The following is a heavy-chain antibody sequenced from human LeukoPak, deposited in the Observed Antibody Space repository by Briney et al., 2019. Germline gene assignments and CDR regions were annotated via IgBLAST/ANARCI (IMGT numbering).Heavy chain of an antibody. CDR2: IFGDNST. CDR3: AKDREHSYGYYFDY. Sequence: PGGSLRLSCAASGLTVRSNYMNWVRQTPGKGLEWVSLIFGDNSTHYADSVKGRFTISRDNSKNTLYLQMNSLRAEDTAVYYCAKDREHSYGYYFDYWGQGTLVTVSS. CDR1: GLTVRSNY. V-gene: IGHV3-53*01. J-gene: IGHJ4*02. D-gene: IGHD5-18*01.